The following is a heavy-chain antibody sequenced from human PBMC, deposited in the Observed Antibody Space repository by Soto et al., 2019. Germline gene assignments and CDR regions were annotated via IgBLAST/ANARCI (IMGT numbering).Heavy chain of an antibody. CDR2: IVVGSGNT. D-gene: IGHD3-10*01. CDR3: AFTPPRSGSYLD. V-gene: IGHV1-58*02. Sequence: ASVKVSCKASGFTFTSSAMQWVRQARGQRLEWIGWIVVGSGNTNYAQKFQERVTITRDMSTSTAYMELSSLRSEDTAVYYCAFTPPRSGSYLDWGQGTLVTVSS. CDR1: GFTFTSSA. J-gene: IGHJ4*02.